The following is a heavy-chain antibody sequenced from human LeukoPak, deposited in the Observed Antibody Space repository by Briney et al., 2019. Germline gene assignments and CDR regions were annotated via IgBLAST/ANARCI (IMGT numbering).Heavy chain of an antibody. CDR1: GFTVSSNY. D-gene: IGHD3-22*01. J-gene: IGHJ4*02. V-gene: IGHV3-53*05. CDR3: AKEPYDSSGYYSPNFDY. CDR2: IYSGGST. Sequence: GGSLRLSCAASGFTVSSNYMSWVRQAPGKGLEWVSVIYSGGSTYYADSVKGRFTISRDNSKNTLYLQMNSLRAEDTAVYYCAKEPYDSSGYYSPNFDYWGQGTLVTVSS.